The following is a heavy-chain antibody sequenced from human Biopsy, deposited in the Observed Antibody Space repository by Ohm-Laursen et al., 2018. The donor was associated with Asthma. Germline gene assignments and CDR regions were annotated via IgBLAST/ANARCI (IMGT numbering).Heavy chain of an antibody. J-gene: IGHJ1*01. CDR2: IKHDGSEK. V-gene: IGHV3-7*01. CDR1: GFTFGDYC. CDR3: AGTFHFWSPYHAEHYQL. Sequence: SLRLSCAASGFTFGDYCMSWVRQVPGKGLEWVANIKHDGSEKNHVDSLKGRFTISRDNAKNSLYLQMNSLRAEDTAVYYCAGTFHFWSPYHAEHYQLWGQGTLVTVSS. D-gene: IGHD3-3*02.